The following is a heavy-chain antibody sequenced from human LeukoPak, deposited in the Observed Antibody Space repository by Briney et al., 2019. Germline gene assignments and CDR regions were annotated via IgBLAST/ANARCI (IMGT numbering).Heavy chain of an antibody. D-gene: IGHD3-10*01. CDR2: ISSSSSTI. CDR1: GFTFSAYS. J-gene: IGHJ4*02. V-gene: IGHV3-48*02. Sequence: GRSLRLSCAASGFTFSAYSMNWVRQAPGKGLEWVSYISSSSSTIYYADSAKGRFTISRDNAKNSLYLQMNSLRDEDTAVYYCARVKFGERGDYFDYWGQGTLVTVSS. CDR3: ARVKFGERGDYFDY.